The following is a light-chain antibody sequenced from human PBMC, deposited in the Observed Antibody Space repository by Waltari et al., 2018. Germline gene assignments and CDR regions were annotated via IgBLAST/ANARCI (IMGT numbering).Light chain of an antibody. CDR1: QSISSY. CDR3: QQSYSTPRT. J-gene: IGKJ4*01. V-gene: IGKV1-39*01. Sequence: DIQMTQSPSSLSASVGASVTITCRASQSISSYLNWYQQKPGKVPKLLIYAASSLQSGVPSRFSGSGSGTDFTLTISSLQPEDFATYYCQQSYSTPRTFGGGTKVEIK. CDR2: AAS.